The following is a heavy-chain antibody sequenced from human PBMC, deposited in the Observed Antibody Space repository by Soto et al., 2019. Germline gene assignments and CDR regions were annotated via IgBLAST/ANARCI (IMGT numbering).Heavy chain of an antibody. J-gene: IGHJ4*02. CDR1: GFTVSNNY. CDR3: ARGEGSGSNALGH. D-gene: IGHD3-16*01. Sequence: HPGGSLRLSCAASGFTVSNNYMTWVRQAPGKGLEWVAVIQDGGSISYADSVSDRFTISRDNSKNTVFLEMDNLRPEDTAVYFCARGEGSGSNALGHGGQGTLVPVSS. V-gene: IGHV3-66*01. CDR2: IQDGGSI.